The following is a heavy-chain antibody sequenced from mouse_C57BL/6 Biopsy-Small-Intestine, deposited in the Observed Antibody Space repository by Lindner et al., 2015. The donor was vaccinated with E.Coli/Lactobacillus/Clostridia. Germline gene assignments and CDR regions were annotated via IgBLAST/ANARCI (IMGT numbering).Heavy chain of an antibody. CDR1: GSTFKTFH. CDR3: ARGDFPQLVPPFEH. Sequence: SVKVSCKSSGSTFKTFHINWVRQAPGQGLEWMGWISADNGDTNYAPNLQGRVTMTIDTSATTAYMELRSLRSDDTAMYYCARGDFPQLVPPFEHWGQGTLVTVSS. D-gene: IGHD6-2*01. V-gene: IGHV14-2*02. CDR2: ISADNGDT. J-gene: IGHJ4*01.